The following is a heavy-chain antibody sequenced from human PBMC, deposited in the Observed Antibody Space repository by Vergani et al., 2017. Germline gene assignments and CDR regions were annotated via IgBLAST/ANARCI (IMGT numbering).Heavy chain of an antibody. CDR2: INPNSGGT. D-gene: IGHD2-2*02. Sequence: QVQLVQSGAEVKKPGASVKVSCKASGYTFTGYYMHWVRQAPGQGLEWMGWINPNSGGTNYAQKFQGRVTMTRNTSISTAYMELSSLRSEDTAVYYCATWGYCSSTSCYKGGNWYFDLWGRGTLVTVSS. J-gene: IGHJ2*01. CDR1: GYTFTGYY. CDR3: ATWGYCSSTSCYKGGNWYFDL. V-gene: IGHV1-2*02.